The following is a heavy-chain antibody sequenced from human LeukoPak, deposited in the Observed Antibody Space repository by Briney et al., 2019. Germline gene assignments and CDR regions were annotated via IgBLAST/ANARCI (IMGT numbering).Heavy chain of an antibody. V-gene: IGHV3-21*01. Sequence: PGGSLRLSCAASGFTFSSYSMNWVRQAPGKGLEWVSSISSSSSYIYYADSVKGRFTISRDNAKNSLYLQMNSLRAEDTAVYYCARGLPAGGSCNDYWGQGTLVTVSS. J-gene: IGHJ4*02. D-gene: IGHD2-15*01. CDR3: ARGLPAGGSCNDY. CDR1: GFTFSSYS. CDR2: ISSSSSYI.